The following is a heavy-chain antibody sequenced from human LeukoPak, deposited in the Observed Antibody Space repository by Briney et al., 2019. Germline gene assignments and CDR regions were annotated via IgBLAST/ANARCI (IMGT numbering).Heavy chain of an antibody. CDR3: GRDDSSGSLYEH. D-gene: IGHD3-22*01. CDR2: ISYDGSNK. CDR1: GFTFSSYA. V-gene: IGHV3-30*04. Sequence: GGSLRLSCAASGFTFSSYAMHWVRQAPGKGLEWVAVISYDGSNKYYADSVKGRFTISRDNSKNTLYLQMNSLRAEDTAVYYCGRDDSSGSLYEHWGQGTLVTVSS. J-gene: IGHJ1*01.